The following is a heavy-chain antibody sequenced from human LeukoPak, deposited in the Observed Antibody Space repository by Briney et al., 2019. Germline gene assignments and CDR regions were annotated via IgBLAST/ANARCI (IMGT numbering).Heavy chain of an antibody. D-gene: IGHD6-6*01. Sequence: GGSLRLSCAASGFTFRSYGMHWARQAPGKGLEWVAVIWYDGSNKYCADSVKGRFTISRDNSKNTLYLEMSSLRAEDTAVYYCARVGSSSSLGFDYWGQGTLVTVSS. CDR3: ARVGSSSSLGFDY. J-gene: IGHJ4*02. V-gene: IGHV3-33*01. CDR1: GFTFRSYG. CDR2: IWYDGSNK.